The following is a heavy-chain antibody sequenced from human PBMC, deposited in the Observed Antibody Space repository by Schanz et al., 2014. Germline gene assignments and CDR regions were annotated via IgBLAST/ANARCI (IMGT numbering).Heavy chain of an antibody. CDR3: AKDSTHIDIVLVPTAIDY. D-gene: IGHD2-2*01. CDR2: ISSSSSYI. CDR1: GFTFSSYS. V-gene: IGHV3-21*01. J-gene: IGHJ4*02. Sequence: EVQLVESGGGVVKPGGSLRLSCEASGFTFSSYSMNWVRQAPGKGLEWVSSISSSSSYIYYADSVKGRFTISRDNAKNTLYLHMNTLRSEDTAVYYCAKDSTHIDIVLVPTAIDYWGQGTLVDVSS.